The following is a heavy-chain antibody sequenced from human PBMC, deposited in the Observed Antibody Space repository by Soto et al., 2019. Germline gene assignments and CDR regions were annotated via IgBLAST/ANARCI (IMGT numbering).Heavy chain of an antibody. CDR2: ISISGNYT. CDR3: ARLHQDHYYTMDV. V-gene: IGHV3-11*05. J-gene: IGHJ6*02. Sequence: QVQLAESGGDLVKPGGSLRLFCVVSGFTLSDYYMTWIRQAPGKGLEWVSYISISGNYTNYADSVKGRFTISRDSTNNSLYLQMNSLRAEDTAVYYCARLHQDHYYTMDVWGQGTTVTVSS. D-gene: IGHD2-2*01. CDR1: GFTLSDYY.